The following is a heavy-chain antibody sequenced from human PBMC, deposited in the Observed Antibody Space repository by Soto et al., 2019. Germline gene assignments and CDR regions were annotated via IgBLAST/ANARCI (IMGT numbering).Heavy chain of an antibody. CDR1: GYTFTGYY. CDR3: ARDRRYCGNSSSPGYYYGIDV. D-gene: IGHD2-15*01. J-gene: IGHJ6*02. Sequence: ASVKVSCKASGYTFTGYYMHRVRQAPGQGLEWMGWINPNRGGRNYAQKCQVWVTMTRDTPISTAYMALSRLRSDDTAVYYCARDRRYCGNSSSPGYYYGIDVWGQGTTVTVSS. V-gene: IGHV1-2*04. CDR2: INPNRGGR.